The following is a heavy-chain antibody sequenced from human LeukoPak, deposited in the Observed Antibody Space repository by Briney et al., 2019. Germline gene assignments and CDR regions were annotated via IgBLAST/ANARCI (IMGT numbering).Heavy chain of an antibody. J-gene: IGHJ5*02. CDR3: ARLRLSGGSFSVGWFDP. CDR1: DEVITSNNW. D-gene: IGHD1-26*01. Sequence: PSETLSLTCTVSDEVITSNNWWSWVRQSPGKGLEWIGEIFHSGTTRYKASLESRVTMLLDKSKNRFSLRLNSVTAADTAVYFCARLRLSGGSFSVGWFDPWGQGIQVTVSS. V-gene: IGHV4-4*02. CDR2: IFHSGTT.